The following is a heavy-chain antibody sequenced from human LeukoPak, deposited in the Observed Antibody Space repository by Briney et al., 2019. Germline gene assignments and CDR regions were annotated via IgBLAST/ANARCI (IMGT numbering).Heavy chain of an antibody. J-gene: IGHJ4*02. Sequence: GRSLRLSCAASGFTFSSYAMHWVRQAPGKGLEWVAVISYDGSNKYYADSVKGRFTISRDNSKNTLYLQMNSLRAEDTAVYYCARASSGGYFAYWGQGTLVTVSP. CDR3: ARASSGGYFAY. D-gene: IGHD3-22*01. V-gene: IGHV3-30*04. CDR2: ISYDGSNK. CDR1: GFTFSSYA.